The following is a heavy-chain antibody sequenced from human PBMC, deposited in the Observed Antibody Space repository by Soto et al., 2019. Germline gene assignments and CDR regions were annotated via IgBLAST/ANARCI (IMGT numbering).Heavy chain of an antibody. V-gene: IGHV3-53*05. CDR3: ARVNGGDTAMYNYYYYYGMDV. D-gene: IGHD5-18*01. CDR1: GFTVSSNY. Sequence: GGSLTLSCAASGFTVSSNYRSWVRQAPGKGLEWVSVIYSGGSTYYADSVKGRFTISRDNSKNTLYLQMNSLRAEDTAVYYCARVNGGDTAMYNYYYYYGMDVWGQGTTVTVSS. J-gene: IGHJ6*02. CDR2: IYSGGST.